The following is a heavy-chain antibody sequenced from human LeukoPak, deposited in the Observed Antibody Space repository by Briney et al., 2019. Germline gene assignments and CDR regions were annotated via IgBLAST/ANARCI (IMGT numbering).Heavy chain of an antibody. CDR1: GFTFRNYG. CDR2: ISYDGSNK. D-gene: IGHD3-10*01. CDR3: ATLRYGSGSYYADY. Sequence: PGGSLRLSCAASGFTFRNYGMHWVRQAPGKGLEWVSIISYDGSNKYYADSVKGRFTISRDNSQSTLYLQMNSLRTEDTAIYFCATLRYGSGSYYADYWGQGTQVTVSS. V-gene: IGHV3-30*03. J-gene: IGHJ4*02.